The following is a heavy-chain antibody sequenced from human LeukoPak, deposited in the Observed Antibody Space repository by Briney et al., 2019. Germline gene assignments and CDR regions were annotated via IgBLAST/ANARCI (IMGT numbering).Heavy chain of an antibody. CDR2: ISGSSSYT. V-gene: IGHV3-11*03. CDR1: GFTFSDCY. D-gene: IGHD6-13*01. CDR3: ATRGHSSSWYYFDY. Sequence: GGSLRLSCAASGFTFSDCYMNWIRQAPGKGLEWVSYISGSSSYTNYADSVKGRFTISRDNAKNSLYLQMNSLRAEDTAVYYCATRGHSSSWYYFDYWGQGTLVTVSS. J-gene: IGHJ4*02.